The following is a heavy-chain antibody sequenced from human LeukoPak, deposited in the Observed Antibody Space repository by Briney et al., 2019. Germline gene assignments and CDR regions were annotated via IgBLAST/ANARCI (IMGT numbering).Heavy chain of an antibody. V-gene: IGHV4-59*01. CDR3: ARDPEMATPYYYGMDV. Sequence: PSETLSLTCTVSGGSISSDYWNWIRQPPGKGLEWIGYIYYSGSATYNPSLNNRVTISVDRSKNQFSQRLSSVTAADTAVYYCARDPEMATPYYYGMDVWGQGTTVTVS. D-gene: IGHD5-24*01. CDR2: IYYSGSA. J-gene: IGHJ6*02. CDR1: GGSISSDY.